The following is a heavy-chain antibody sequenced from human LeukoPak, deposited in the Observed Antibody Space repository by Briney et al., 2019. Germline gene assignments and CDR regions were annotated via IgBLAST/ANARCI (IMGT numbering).Heavy chain of an antibody. CDR3: ARGPHYYDSSGYYYYYYGMDV. CDR2: MNPNSGNT. D-gene: IGHD3-22*01. CDR1: GYTFTGYY. J-gene: IGHJ6*02. V-gene: IGHV1-8*02. Sequence: GASVKVSCKASGYTFTGYYMHWVRQAPGQGLEWMGWMNPNSGNTGYAQKFQGRVTMTRNTSISTAYMELSSLRSEDTAVYYCARGPHYYDSSGYYYYYYGMDVWGQGTTVTVSS.